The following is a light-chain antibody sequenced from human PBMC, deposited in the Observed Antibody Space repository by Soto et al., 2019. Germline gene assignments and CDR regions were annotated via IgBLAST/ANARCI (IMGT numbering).Light chain of an antibody. Sequence: QSVLTQPPSVSGAPGQTVTISCTGSSSNIGAGYDVHWYQQLPGTAPKLLLYGATNRPSGIPDRFSGSKSGTSASLAITWLQAEDEAHYYCQSYDSSLTGSVFGGGTKLTVL. CDR1: SSNIGAGYD. V-gene: IGLV1-40*01. CDR2: GAT. J-gene: IGLJ2*01. CDR3: QSYDSSLTGSV.